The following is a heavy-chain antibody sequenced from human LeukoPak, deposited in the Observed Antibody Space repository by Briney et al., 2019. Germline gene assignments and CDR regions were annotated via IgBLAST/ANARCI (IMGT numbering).Heavy chain of an antibody. CDR2: NSAYNGNT. CDR3: ARGGTFNYDILTGWGRDYYYMDV. CDR1: GYTFTSYG. D-gene: IGHD3-9*01. J-gene: IGHJ6*03. Sequence: ASVKVSCKASGYTFTSYGISWVRQAPGQGLEWMGWNSAYNGNTNYAQKLQGRVTMTTDTSTSTAYMELRSLRSDDTAVYYCARGGTFNYDILTGWGRDYYYMDVWGKGTTVTVSS. V-gene: IGHV1-18*01.